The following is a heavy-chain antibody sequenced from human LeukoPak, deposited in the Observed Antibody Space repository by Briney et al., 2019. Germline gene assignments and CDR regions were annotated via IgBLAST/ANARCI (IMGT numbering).Heavy chain of an antibody. CDR1: GGTFSSYT. J-gene: IGHJ4*02. V-gene: IGHV1-69*04. Sequence: ASVKVSCKASGGTFSSYTISWVRQAPGQGLEWMGRIIPILGIANYAQKFQGRVTITADKSTSTAYMELSSLRSEDTAVYYCAREGDVLLWFGELEFDYWGQGTLVTVSS. D-gene: IGHD3-10*01. CDR2: IIPILGIA. CDR3: AREGDVLLWFGELEFDY.